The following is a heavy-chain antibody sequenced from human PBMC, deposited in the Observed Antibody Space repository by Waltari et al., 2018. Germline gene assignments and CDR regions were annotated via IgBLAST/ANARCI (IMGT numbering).Heavy chain of an antibody. Sequence: EVQLVESGGGLVQPGGSLRLVCEAPGFSFSTFAMSWVRQAPGKGLEWVSHIDSTSTSVFYAASVKGRFTVSRDNAKKSLTLQMDSLRADDAAIYYCVRDLHDYVRGSRGYYYGMDVWGQGTTVTVSS. J-gene: IGHJ6*02. CDR1: GFSFSTFA. CDR2: IDSTSTSV. CDR3: VRDLHDYVRGSRGYYYGMDV. V-gene: IGHV3-48*01. D-gene: IGHD3-16*01.